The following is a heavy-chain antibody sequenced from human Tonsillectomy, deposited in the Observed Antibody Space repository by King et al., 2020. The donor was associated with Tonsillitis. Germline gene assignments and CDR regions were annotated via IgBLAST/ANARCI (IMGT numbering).Heavy chain of an antibody. CDR3: ARGVRGFLEWLFPYYFDY. CDR2: IYYSGST. J-gene: IGHJ4*02. V-gene: IGHV4-31*03. Sequence: VQLQESGPGLVKPSQTLSLTCTVSGGSISSGGYYWSWIRQHPGKGLEWIGYIYYSGSTYYNPSLKSRVTISVDTSKNQFSLKLSSVTAADTAVYYCARGVRGFLEWLFPYYFDYWGQGTLVTVSS. CDR1: GGSISSGGYY. D-gene: IGHD3-3*01.